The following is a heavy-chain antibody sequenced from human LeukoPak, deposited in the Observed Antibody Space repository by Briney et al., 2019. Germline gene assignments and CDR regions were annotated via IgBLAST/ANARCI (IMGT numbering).Heavy chain of an antibody. CDR1: GFTFSSYG. CDR3: VRIGIVGAAYGMDV. Sequence: GRSLRLSCAASGFTFSSYGMHWVRQAPGKGLEWVAVIWYDGSNKYYADSVKGRFTISRDNSKNTLYLQMNSLRAEDTAVYYCVRIGIVGAAYGMDVWGQGTTVTVSS. CDR2: IWYDGSNK. V-gene: IGHV3-33*01. J-gene: IGHJ6*02. D-gene: IGHD1-26*01.